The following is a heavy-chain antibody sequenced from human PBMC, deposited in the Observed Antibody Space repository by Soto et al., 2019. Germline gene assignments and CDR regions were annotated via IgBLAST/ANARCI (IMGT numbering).Heavy chain of an antibody. CDR1: GGPFSGYY. CDR2: INHSGST. Sequence: PSETLSLTCAVYGGPFSGYYWSWIRQPPGKGLEWIGEINHSGSTNYNPSLKSRVTISVDTSKNQFSLKLSSVTAADTAVYYCARGTMTGAFDIWGQGTMVTVSS. J-gene: IGHJ3*02. V-gene: IGHV4-34*01. D-gene: IGHD3-22*01. CDR3: ARGTMTGAFDI.